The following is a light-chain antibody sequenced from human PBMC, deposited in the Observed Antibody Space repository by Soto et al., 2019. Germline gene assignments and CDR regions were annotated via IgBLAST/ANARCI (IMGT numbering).Light chain of an antibody. CDR3: QTWDSSTLL. Sequence: SYELTQPPSVSVSPGQTASITCSGDKLGDKYVCWYQQKPGQSPVLVIYQDTKRPSGIPERFSGSNSGNTATLTISGTQTMDEADYYCQTWDSSTLLFGGGTKVTVL. CDR2: QDT. V-gene: IGLV3-1*01. CDR1: KLGDKY. J-gene: IGLJ2*01.